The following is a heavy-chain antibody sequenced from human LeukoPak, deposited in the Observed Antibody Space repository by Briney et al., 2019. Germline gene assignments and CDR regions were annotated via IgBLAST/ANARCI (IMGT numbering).Heavy chain of an antibody. CDR2: INPNSGGT. CDR1: GYTFTGYY. Sequence: ASVKVSCKASGYTFTGYYMHWVRQAPGQGLEWMGWINPNSGGTNYAQKFQGRVTMTRDTSISTAYMELSRLRSDDTAVYYCARVYGSETFNWFDPWGQGTLVTVSS. CDR3: ARVYGSETFNWFDP. D-gene: IGHD3-10*01. V-gene: IGHV1-2*02. J-gene: IGHJ5*02.